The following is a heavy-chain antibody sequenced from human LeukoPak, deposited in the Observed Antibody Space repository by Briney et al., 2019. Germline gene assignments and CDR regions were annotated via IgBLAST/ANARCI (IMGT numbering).Heavy chain of an antibody. CDR1: GFTFSSYA. D-gene: IGHD2-15*01. CDR2: ISYDGSNK. J-gene: IGHJ1*01. Sequence: GGSLRLSCAASGFTFSSYAMHWVRQAPGKGLEGVAVISYDGSNKYYADSVKGRFTISRDNSKNTLYLQMNSLRAEDTAVYYCARQLSIVVVVAATPSEYFQHWGQGTLVTVSS. V-gene: IGHV3-30-3*01. CDR3: ARQLSIVVVVAATPSEYFQH.